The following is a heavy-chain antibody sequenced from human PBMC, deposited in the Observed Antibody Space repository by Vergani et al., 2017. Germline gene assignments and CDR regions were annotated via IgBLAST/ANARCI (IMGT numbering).Heavy chain of an antibody. CDR2: IYYSGST. J-gene: IGHJ6*02. V-gene: IGHV4-59*08. D-gene: IGHD3-22*01. Sequence: QVQLQESGPGLVKPSETLSLTCTVSGGSISSYYWSWIRQPPGKGLEWIGYIYYSGSTNYNPALKSRVTISVDTSKNQFSLKLRSVTAADTAVYYCARLYYYDSSGYYSLYYGMDVWGQGTTVTVSS. CDR1: GGSISSYY. CDR3: ARLYYYDSSGYYSLYYGMDV.